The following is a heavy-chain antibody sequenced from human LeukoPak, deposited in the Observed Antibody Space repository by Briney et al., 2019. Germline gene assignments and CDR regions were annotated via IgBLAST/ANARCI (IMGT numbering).Heavy chain of an antibody. CDR3: ARPLGGRYFDWLSYGMDV. D-gene: IGHD3-9*01. Sequence: PGRSLRLSCAASGFTFSSYGMHWVRQAPGKGLEWVAVISYDGSNKYYADSVKGRFTISRDNSKNTLYLQMNSLRAEDTAVYYRARPLGGRYFDWLSYGMDVWGQGTTVTVSS. CDR2: ISYDGSNK. V-gene: IGHV3-30*03. J-gene: IGHJ6*02. CDR1: GFTFSSYG.